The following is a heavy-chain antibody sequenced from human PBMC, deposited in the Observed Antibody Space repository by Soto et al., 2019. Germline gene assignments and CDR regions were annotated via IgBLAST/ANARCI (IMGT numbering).Heavy chain of an antibody. D-gene: IGHD1-20*01. J-gene: IGHJ4*02. Sequence: QVQLVESGGGVVQPGRSLRLSCSASGFTFSDFEMYWVRQAPGKGLDWVSFISYDGSNQYYAGSVKGRFTVSRDNSKNTLFLIMNSLRPEDTAVYFCARRTVTAPRFDYWGQGTLVTVSS. V-gene: IGHV3-30-3*01. CDR2: ISYDGSNQ. CDR3: ARRTVTAPRFDY. CDR1: GFTFSDFE.